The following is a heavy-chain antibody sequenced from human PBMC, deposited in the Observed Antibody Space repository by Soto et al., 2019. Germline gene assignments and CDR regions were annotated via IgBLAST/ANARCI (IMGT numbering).Heavy chain of an antibody. D-gene: IGHD3-3*01. V-gene: IGHV3-15*07. CDR2: IKSTVLGGTT. J-gene: IGHJ4*02. CDR3: TTDNWYDLWNNDICFDY. CDR1: GLTFTGLTFTKTW. Sequence: PGGSLRLSCTASGLTFTGLTFTKTWMNWVRQAPGAGLEWVGRIKSTVLGGTTDYAAFVKGRFTISRDDSKNTMYMQMNSLKTEDTAVYYCTTDNWYDLWNNDICFDYWGQGIQVTVSS.